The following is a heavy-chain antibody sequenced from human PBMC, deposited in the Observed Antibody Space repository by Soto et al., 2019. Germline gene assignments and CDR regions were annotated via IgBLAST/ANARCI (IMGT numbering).Heavy chain of an antibody. V-gene: IGHV5-51*01. CDR2: IYPGDSDT. D-gene: IGHD2-15*01. CDR1: GYSFTSYW. CDR3: ARQTPHPPPGLQRYCSGGSCYSGYYYYYMDV. J-gene: IGHJ6*03. Sequence: GESLKISCKGSGYSFTSYWIGWVRQMPGKGLEWMGIIYPGDSDTRYSPSFQGQVTISADKSISTAYLQWSSLKASDTAMYYCARQTPHPPPGLQRYCSGGSCYSGYYYYYMDVWGKGTTVTVSS.